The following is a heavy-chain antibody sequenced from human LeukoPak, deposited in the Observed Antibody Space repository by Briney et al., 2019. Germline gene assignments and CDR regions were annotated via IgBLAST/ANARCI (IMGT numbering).Heavy chain of an antibody. D-gene: IGHD2-15*01. J-gene: IGHJ5*02. CDR1: GGSISSYY. V-gene: IGHV4-59*01. CDR3: ARDSRSVDCSGGSCYSGFDP. Sequence: PSETLSLTCTVSGGSISSYYWGWIRQPPGKGLEWIGYIYYSGSTNYNPSLKSRVTISVDTSKNQFYLKLSSVTAADTAVYYCARDSRSVDCSGGSCYSGFDPWGEGTLVTVSS. CDR2: IYYSGST.